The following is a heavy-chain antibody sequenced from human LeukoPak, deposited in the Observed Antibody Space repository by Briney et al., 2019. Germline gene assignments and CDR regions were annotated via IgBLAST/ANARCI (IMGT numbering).Heavy chain of an antibody. CDR3: ARECPTSGRYCSSTSCYNYYYYGMDV. CDR1: GGSISSGSYY. J-gene: IGHJ6*02. Sequence: PSETLSLTCTVSGGSISSGSYYWSWIRQPAGKGLEWIGRIYTSGSTNYNPSLKSRVTISVDTSKNQFSLKLSSVTAADTAVYYCARECPTSGRYCSSTSCYNYYYYGMDVWGQGTTVTVSS. V-gene: IGHV4-61*02. CDR2: IYTSGST. D-gene: IGHD2-2*02.